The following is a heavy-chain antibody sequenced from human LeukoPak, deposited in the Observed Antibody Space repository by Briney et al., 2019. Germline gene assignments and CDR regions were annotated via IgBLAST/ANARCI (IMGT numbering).Heavy chain of an antibody. CDR3: AKNGGAYCSGGTCYVDY. V-gene: IGHV3-23*01. CDR1: GFTFSSYA. J-gene: IGHJ4*02. CDR2: ISGSGGST. D-gene: IGHD2-15*01. Sequence: PGGSLRLSCAASGFTFSSYAMSWVRQAPGKGLEWVSAISGSGGSTYYADSVKGPFTISRDNSKNTLYLQMNSVRAEDTAVYYCAKNGGAYCSGGTCYVDYWGQGTLSPSPQ.